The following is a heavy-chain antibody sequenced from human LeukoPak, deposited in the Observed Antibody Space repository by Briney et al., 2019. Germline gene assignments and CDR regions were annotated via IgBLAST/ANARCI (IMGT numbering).Heavy chain of an antibody. V-gene: IGHV4-38-2*02. D-gene: IGHD1-20*01. CDR1: GDFITASY. Sequence: SETLSLTCTVSGDFITASYWSWIRQPPGKGLEWIGSIYYSGSTYYNPSLKSRVTISVDTSKNQFSLKLSSVTAADTAVYYCARGGYNWYFDPWGQGTLVTVSS. CDR2: IYYSGST. J-gene: IGHJ5*02. CDR3: ARGGYNWYFDP.